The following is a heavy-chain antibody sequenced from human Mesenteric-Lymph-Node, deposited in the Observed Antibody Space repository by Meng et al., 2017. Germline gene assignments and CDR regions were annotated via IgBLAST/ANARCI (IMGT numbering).Heavy chain of an antibody. CDR1: GFPFSSYA. J-gene: IGHJ4*02. V-gene: IGHV3-23*01. D-gene: IGHD3-22*01. Sequence: GGSLRLSCAASGFPFSSYAMAWVRQAPGKGLESVSLISGNVGAGATFYADSVKGRFTVSRDNSRNTLYLQMNSLRAEDTALYYCAANYYDRSNYLVPLGYWGQGTLVTVSS. CDR2: ISGNVGAGAT. CDR3: AANYYDRSNYLVPLGY.